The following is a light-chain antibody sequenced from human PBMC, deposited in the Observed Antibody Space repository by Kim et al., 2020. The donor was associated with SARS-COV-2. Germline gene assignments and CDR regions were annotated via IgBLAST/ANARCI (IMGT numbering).Light chain of an antibody. CDR3: QQRSNWHPIT. CDR1: QSVSSK. V-gene: IGKV3-11*01. CDR2: DAA. Sequence: EIVLTQSPATLSLSPGERATLSCRASQSVSSKLAWYQQKPGQAPRHLIYDAANRATGIPARFSGSGSGTDVTLTISSLEPEDFAVYYCQQRSNWHPITFGQGTRLEIK. J-gene: IGKJ5*01.